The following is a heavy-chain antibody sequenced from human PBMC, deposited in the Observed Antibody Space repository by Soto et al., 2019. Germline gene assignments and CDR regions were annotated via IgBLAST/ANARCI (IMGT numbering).Heavy chain of an antibody. Sequence: QVQLQQWGAGLLKPSETLSLTCAVYGGSFINHYWSWICQPPGTGLEWIGEINHIGITNYNPTLKSRFTLTVDTFKKQSSLKLSSVAAADTAVYYCARGYILIGSRNWFDPWGQGTLVTVSS. CDR2: INHIGIT. V-gene: IGHV4-34*01. CDR3: ARGYILIGSRNWFDP. CDR1: GGSFINHY. J-gene: IGHJ5*02. D-gene: IGHD3-9*01.